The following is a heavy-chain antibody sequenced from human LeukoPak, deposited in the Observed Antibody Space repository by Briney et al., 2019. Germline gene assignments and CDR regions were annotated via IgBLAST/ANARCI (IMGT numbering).Heavy chain of an antibody. CDR3: ARGSTSDWPFDY. J-gene: IGHJ4*02. D-gene: IGHD2-2*01. V-gene: IGHV1-3*01. CDR2: INAGNGDT. Sequence: GASVTVSCKASGYTFTDYAIHWVRQAPGQRLEWMGWINAGNGDTKYSQKFQGRVTVTRDTSASIVYMELSSLISEDTALYSCARGSTSDWPFDYWGQGPRVTVSS. CDR1: GYTFTDYA.